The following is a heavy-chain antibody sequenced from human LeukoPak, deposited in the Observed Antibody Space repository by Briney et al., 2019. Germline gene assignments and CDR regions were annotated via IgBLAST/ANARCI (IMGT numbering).Heavy chain of an antibody. J-gene: IGHJ3*02. CDR3: ARGYYDSSGYAFDI. V-gene: IGHV1-18*01. CDR2: ISAYNGNT. CDR1: GYTFTTYG. D-gene: IGHD3-22*01. Sequence: ASVKVSCKASGYTFTTYGITWVRQAPGQGLEWMGWISAYNGNTNYAQRLQGRVTMTTDTSTSTAYMELRSLRSDDTAVYYCARGYYDSSGYAFDIWGQGTMVTVSS.